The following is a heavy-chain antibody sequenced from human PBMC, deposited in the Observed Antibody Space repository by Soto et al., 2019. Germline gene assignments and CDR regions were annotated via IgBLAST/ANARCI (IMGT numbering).Heavy chain of an antibody. CDR2: IVPIVDTP. Sequence: QVQLVQSGAEVRQPASSVKVSCKTSGGTFSSYAISWVRQAPGQGLEWMGGIVPIVDTPTYTQKFQDRVTITAEASTSTAYMELSRLRSDDTAVYYCVRVVAIPAYPDSWGQGTLVTVSS. CDR1: GGTFSSYA. CDR3: VRVVAIPAYPDS. V-gene: IGHV1-69*12. J-gene: IGHJ4*02. D-gene: IGHD2-15*01.